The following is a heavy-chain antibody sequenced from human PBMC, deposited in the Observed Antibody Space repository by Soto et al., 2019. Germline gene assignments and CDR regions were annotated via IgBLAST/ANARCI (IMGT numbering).Heavy chain of an antibody. CDR2: ISGAGGKK. V-gene: IGHV3-23*01. D-gene: IGHD2-2*01. CDR3: AKDPVPQMLPSWWFDP. Sequence: GGSLRLSCAASGFAFGAYAMTWVRQAPGKGLEWVSVISGAGGKKYYADSVKGRFTVSRENSKKMLYLEMNSMRVEDTAIYYCAKDPVPQMLPSWWFDPWGQGTRVTV. CDR1: GFAFGAYA. J-gene: IGHJ5*02.